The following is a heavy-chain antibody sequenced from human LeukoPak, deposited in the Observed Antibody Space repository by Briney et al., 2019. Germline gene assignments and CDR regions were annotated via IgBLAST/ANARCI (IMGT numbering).Heavy chain of an antibody. CDR2: ISAHNGNT. Sequence: ASVKVSCKASGYTFTSYGISWVRQAPGQGLEGMGWISAHNGNTNYAQRLQGRVTMTTDTSTSTAYMELRSLRSDDTAVYYCARDSSSAVAGTLWFDPWGQGTLVTVSS. V-gene: IGHV1-18*01. CDR3: ARDSSSAVAGTLWFDP. D-gene: IGHD6-19*01. J-gene: IGHJ5*02. CDR1: GYTFTSYG.